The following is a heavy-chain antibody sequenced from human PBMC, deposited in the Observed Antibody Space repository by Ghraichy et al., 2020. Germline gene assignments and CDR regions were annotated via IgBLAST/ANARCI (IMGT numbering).Heavy chain of an antibody. CDR3: AKDRLVAADLHTPIDY. V-gene: IGHV3-30*02. CDR2: IRYDGSNK. D-gene: IGHD5-12*01. J-gene: IGHJ4*02. Sequence: GGSLRLSCAASGFTFSSYGMHWVRQAPGKGLEWVAFIRYDGSNKYYADSVKGRFTISRDNSKNTLYLQMNSLRAEDTAVYYCAKDRLVAADLHTPIDYWGQGTLVIVSS. CDR1: GFTFSSYG.